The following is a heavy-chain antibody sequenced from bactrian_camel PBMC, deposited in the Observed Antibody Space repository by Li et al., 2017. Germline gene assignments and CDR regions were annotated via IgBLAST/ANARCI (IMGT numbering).Heavy chain of an antibody. Sequence: VQLVESGGGSVQAGGSLRLSCSYSGFTAESNCLGWFRQVPGKEREAVAATYTGGSATFHADSVKGRFTISQGNAENTLYLQMNSLKSEDTAMYFCAARGLGADCSGPRRSSAEYVYWGQGTQVTVS. V-gene: IGHV3S1*01. J-gene: IGHJ4*01. CDR2: TYTGGSAT. CDR1: GFTAESNC. D-gene: IGHD3*01. CDR3: AARGLGADCSGPRRSSAEYVY.